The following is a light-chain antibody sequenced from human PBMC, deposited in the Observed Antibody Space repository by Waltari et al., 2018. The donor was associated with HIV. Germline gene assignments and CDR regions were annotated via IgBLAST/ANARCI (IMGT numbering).Light chain of an antibody. CDR1: ISEIGSYNL. CDR2: EVT. CDR3: CSYAGGRVFVL. J-gene: IGLJ2*01. V-gene: IGLV2-23*02. Sequence: QSALTQPASVSGSPGQSITISCTGTISEIGSYNLVSWYQQYPGRAPKLIIYEVTKRPSGVSDRFSGSKSGNRASLTVAGLKVEDEADYYCCSYAGGRVFVLFGGGTRLTV.